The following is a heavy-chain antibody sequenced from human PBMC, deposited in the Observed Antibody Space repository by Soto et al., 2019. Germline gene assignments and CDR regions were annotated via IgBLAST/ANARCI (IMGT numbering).Heavy chain of an antibody. J-gene: IGHJ6*02. Sequence: WGSLRLSCAASGLTFSSYAISLFRQAPLKWLGWVSLISDSGDSTYYADSVKGRFTISRDNSKNTLYLQMNNLRAEDTAVYYCATPPQYCSSTSCYNYGMDVWGQGATVTVSS. D-gene: IGHD2-2*01. CDR1: GLTFSSYA. V-gene: IGHV3-23*01. CDR2: ISDSGDST. CDR3: ATPPQYCSSTSCYNYGMDV.